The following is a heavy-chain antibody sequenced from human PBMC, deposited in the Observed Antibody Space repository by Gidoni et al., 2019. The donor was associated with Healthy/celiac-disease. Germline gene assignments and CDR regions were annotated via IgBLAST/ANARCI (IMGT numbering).Heavy chain of an antibody. J-gene: IGHJ6*02. CDR1: GYRFTSYW. Sequence: EVQLVQSGAEVKKPGESLKISCKGSGYRFTSYWIGWVRQMPGKGLAWMGIIYPGDSDTRYSPSFQGQVTISADKSISTAYLQWSSLKASDTAMYYCARLTYWQQLVSNYGMDVWGQGTTVTVSS. V-gene: IGHV5-51*01. D-gene: IGHD6-13*01. CDR2: IYPGDSDT. CDR3: ARLTYWQQLVSNYGMDV.